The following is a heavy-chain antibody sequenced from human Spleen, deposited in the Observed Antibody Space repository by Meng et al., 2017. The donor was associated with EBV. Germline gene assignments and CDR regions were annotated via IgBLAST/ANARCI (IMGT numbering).Heavy chain of an antibody. Sequence: QLQVAECGGEGKKPGALGKGASKTSGGTFRVDAISWVRQAPGQGLEWMGGLIPLSDAPHYAQKFQGRVTMTRDTSISTAYMELSSLRSEDTAVYYCARGNTVTLPLDYWGQGILVTVSS. CDR1: GGTFRVDA. CDR2: LIPLSDAP. J-gene: IGHJ4*02. V-gene: IGHV1-69*06. CDR3: ARGNTVTLPLDY. D-gene: IGHD4-17*01.